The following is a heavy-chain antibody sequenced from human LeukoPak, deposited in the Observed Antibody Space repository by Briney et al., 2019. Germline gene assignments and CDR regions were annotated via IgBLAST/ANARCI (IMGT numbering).Heavy chain of an antibody. CDR3: ARVGVTADFDY. J-gene: IGHJ4*02. CDR2: IYYSGST. CDR1: GYSISSSSYY. D-gene: IGHD1-26*01. Sequence: SETLSLTCTVSGYSISSSSYYWGWIRQPPGKGLEWIGSIYYSGSTYYNPSLKSRVTISVDTSKNQFSLKLSSVTAADTAVYYCARVGVTADFDYWGQGTLVTVSS. V-gene: IGHV4-39*07.